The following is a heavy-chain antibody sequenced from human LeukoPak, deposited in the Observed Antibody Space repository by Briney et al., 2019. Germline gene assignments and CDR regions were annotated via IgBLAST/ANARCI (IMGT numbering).Heavy chain of an antibody. CDR1: GFTFSIYA. Sequence: GGSLRLSCAASGFTFSIYAMSWVRQARGKGLEWVSAISGSGGTTYYADSVKGRFTISRDNSKNTLYLQMNSLRAEDTAVYYCARSFGYGVDAFDIWGQGTMVTVSS. CDR3: ARSFGYGVDAFDI. J-gene: IGHJ3*02. CDR2: ISGSGGTT. D-gene: IGHD5-18*01. V-gene: IGHV3-23*01.